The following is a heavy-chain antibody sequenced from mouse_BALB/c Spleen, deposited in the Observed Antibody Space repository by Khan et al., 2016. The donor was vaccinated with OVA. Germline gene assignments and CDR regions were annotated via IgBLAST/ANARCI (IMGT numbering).Heavy chain of an antibody. CDR3: ARDYWFVY. J-gene: IGHJ3*01. CDR1: GFTFSNYA. V-gene: IGHV5-6-5*01. Sequence: DVMLVESGGGLVKPGGSLKVSCAASGFTFSNYAMSWVRQTPEKRLEWVASISTGDTNYYSDSVKGRFTISSDNARNILYLQMRSLRSDDKALFFCARDYWFVYWGQGTLVTVSA. CDR2: ISTGDTN.